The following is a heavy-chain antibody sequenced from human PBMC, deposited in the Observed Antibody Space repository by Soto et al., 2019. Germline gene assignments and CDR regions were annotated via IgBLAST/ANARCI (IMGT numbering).Heavy chain of an antibody. V-gene: IGHV1-18*04. CDR2: ISAYNGNT. CDR1: GYTFTSYG. CDR3: ARDRSSGYYYYYGMDV. Sequence: QVQLVQSGAEVKKPGASVKVSCKACGYTFTSYGISWVRQAPGQGLEWMGWISAYNGNTNYAQKLQGRVTMTTDTSTSTAYMELRSLRSDDTAVYYCARDRSSGYYYYYGMDVWGQGTTVTVSS. J-gene: IGHJ6*02. D-gene: IGHD6-6*01.